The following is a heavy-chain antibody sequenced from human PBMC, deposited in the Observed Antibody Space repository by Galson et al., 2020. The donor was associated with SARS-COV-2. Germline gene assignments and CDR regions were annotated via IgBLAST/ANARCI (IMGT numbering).Heavy chain of an antibody. Sequence: GGSLRLSCAASGFTFSDHAMHWVRQAPGKGLEWVAQIFFDGSEKYYGDSVRGRFTISRDNSKNTVYLQMNNLRVDDTGVYYCGRGGHASRGWAFDYWGQGTLLTVSS. V-gene: IGHV3-33*01. J-gene: IGHJ4*02. CDR3: GRGGHASRGWAFDY. D-gene: IGHD6-19*01. CDR1: GFTFSDHA. CDR2: IFFDGSEK.